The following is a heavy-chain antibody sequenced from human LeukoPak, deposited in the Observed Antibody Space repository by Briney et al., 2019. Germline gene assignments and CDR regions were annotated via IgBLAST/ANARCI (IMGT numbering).Heavy chain of an antibody. J-gene: IGHJ4*02. Sequence: GGSLRLSCAASGFTVSSNYMSWVRQAPGKGLDWVSVIHSGGSTYYADSVKGRFTISRDNSKNTLYLQMNSLRAEDTAVYYCARGRDSSVKGYFDYWGQGTLVTVSS. D-gene: IGHD5-18*01. CDR2: IHSGGST. CDR3: ARGRDSSVKGYFDY. V-gene: IGHV3-53*01. CDR1: GFTVSSNY.